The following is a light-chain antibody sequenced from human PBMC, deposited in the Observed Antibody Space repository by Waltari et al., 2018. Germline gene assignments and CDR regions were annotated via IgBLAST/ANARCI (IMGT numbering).Light chain of an antibody. V-gene: IGKV4-1*01. CDR3: QQYYDTPRT. CDR1: QDIFYSSKKKNY. Sequence: DIVMTQSPDSLAVSLGERATINCKSSQDIFYSSKKKNYCDWYQQKLGQPPKWLCWWEPNRHPGVPDRFSASGSGTEFTLTISSLQAADVAVYYCQQYYDTPRTFGQGTRVEIK. J-gene: IGKJ1*01. CDR2: WEP.